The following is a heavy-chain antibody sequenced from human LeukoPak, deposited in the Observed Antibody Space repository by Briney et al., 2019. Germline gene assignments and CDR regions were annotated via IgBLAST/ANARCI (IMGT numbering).Heavy chain of an antibody. V-gene: IGHV1-18*01. J-gene: IGHJ4*02. CDR2: IRVYNGDT. Sequence: ASVKVSCKASGYTFTDYGLSWVRQAPGQGLEWMGWIRVYNGDTNYAQKFQGRLTVTTDPSTSTGYMELRSLRSDDTAAYYCARGGDNYMDFWGQGTLVTIPS. CDR1: GYTFTDYG. D-gene: IGHD1-1*01. CDR3: ARGGDNYMDF.